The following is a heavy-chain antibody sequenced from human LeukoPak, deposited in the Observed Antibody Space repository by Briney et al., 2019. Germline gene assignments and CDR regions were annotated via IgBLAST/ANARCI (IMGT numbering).Heavy chain of an antibody. CDR3: ASPKENSDYYFDS. D-gene: IGHD4-11*01. Sequence: SVTVSCKASGGALRNYAISWVRQAPGQGLEWMGGLIPLFGRAEYAQKFQGRVTITADEPTNTAYMELNFLRSEDTAVYYCASPKENSDYYFDSWGQGTLVAVSA. J-gene: IGHJ4*02. CDR2: LIPLFGRA. CDR1: GGALRNYA. V-gene: IGHV1-69*01.